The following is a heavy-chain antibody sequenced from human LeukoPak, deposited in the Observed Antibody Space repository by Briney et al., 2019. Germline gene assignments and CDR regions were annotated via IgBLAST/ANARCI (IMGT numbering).Heavy chain of an antibody. J-gene: IGHJ5*02. Sequence: SETLSLTCTVSGGSISSYYWSWIRQPPGKGLEWIGCIYYSGSTNYNPSLKSRVTISVDTSKNQFSLKLSSVTAADTAVYYCARVIRYCSGGSCYAPAFDPWGQGTLVTVSS. CDR3: ARVIRYCSGGSCYAPAFDP. D-gene: IGHD2-15*01. V-gene: IGHV4-59*01. CDR1: GGSISSYY. CDR2: IYYSGST.